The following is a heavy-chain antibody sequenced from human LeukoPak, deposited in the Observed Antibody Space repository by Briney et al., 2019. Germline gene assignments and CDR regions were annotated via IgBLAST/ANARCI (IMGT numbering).Heavy chain of an antibody. D-gene: IGHD3-22*01. V-gene: IGHV4-39*07. CDR3: ARRRKGRYYYDSSLIRGGYFDY. J-gene: IGHJ4*02. CDR2: IYYSGST. Sequence: PSETLSLTCTVSGGSISSSSYYWGWIRQPPGKGLEWIGSIYYSGSTYYNPSLKSRVTISVDTSKNQFSLKLSSVTAADTAVYYCARRRKGRYYYDSSLIRGGYFDYWGQGTLVTVSS. CDR1: GGSISSSSYY.